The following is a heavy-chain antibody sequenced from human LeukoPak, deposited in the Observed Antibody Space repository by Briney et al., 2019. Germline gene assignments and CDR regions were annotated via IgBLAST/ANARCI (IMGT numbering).Heavy chain of an antibody. CDR2: ITSSTNYI. Sequence: GGSLRLSFAPLGFTFSSYSMNWVRQAPGKGLGWVSSITSSTNYIYYAASVKGRFTISRDDAKNTLYLQMNSLRAEDTAVYYCARDTNYYDSSGYYSGSDFDYWGQGTLVTVSS. CDR3: ARDTNYYDSSGYYSGSDFDY. D-gene: IGHD3-22*01. J-gene: IGHJ4*02. CDR1: GFTFSSYS. V-gene: IGHV3-21*04.